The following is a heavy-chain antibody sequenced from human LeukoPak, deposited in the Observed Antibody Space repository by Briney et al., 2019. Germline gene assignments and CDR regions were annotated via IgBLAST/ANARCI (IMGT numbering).Heavy chain of an antibody. Sequence: GRSLRLSCATSGFTFSSYAIHWVRQAPGKGLEWVAVISYDGTNKYYADSVKGRFTLSRDNSKNTLYLQMNSLRAEDTAVYYCASSSGWYFPFDYWGQGTLVTVSS. CDR3: ASSSGWYFPFDY. D-gene: IGHD6-19*01. CDR1: GFTFSSYA. J-gene: IGHJ4*02. V-gene: IGHV3-30*14. CDR2: ISYDGTNK.